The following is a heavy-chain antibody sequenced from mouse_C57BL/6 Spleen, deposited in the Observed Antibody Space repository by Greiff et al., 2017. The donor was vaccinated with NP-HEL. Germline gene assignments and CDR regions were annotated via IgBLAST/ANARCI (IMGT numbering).Heavy chain of an antibody. J-gene: IGHJ4*01. CDR3: VRHVTGMDD. D-gene: IGHD4-1*01. V-gene: IGHV10-1*01. CDR2: IRSKSNNYAT. CDR1: GFSFNTYA. Sequence: EVQGVESGGGLVQPKGSLKLSCAASGFSFNTYAMNWVRQAPGKGLEWVARIRSKSNNYATYYADSVKDRFTISRDDSESMLYLQMNNLKTEDTAMYYCVRHVTGMDDWGKGTSVTVSS.